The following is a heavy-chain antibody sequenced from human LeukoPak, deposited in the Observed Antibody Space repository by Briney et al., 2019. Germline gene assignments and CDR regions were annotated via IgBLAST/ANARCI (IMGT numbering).Heavy chain of an antibody. CDR2: ISSSSRHI. V-gene: IGHV3-21*04. CDR3: VRDFSTVTTAYLHH. Sequence: GGSLRLSCAASGFTFSSYSMNWVRQAPGKGLEWVSSISSSSRHIYYADSEKGRFTIFRDDAKNSLFLQMDSLRVEDTAMYYCVRDFSTVTTAYLHHWGQGTLLTVSS. D-gene: IGHD4-17*01. CDR1: GFTFSSYS. J-gene: IGHJ1*01.